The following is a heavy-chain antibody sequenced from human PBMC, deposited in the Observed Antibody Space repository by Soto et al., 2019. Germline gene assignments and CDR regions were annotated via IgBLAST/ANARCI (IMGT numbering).Heavy chain of an antibody. J-gene: IGHJ4*02. V-gene: IGHV4-31*03. D-gene: IGHD3-3*01. CDR3: ARGGGVTYYDFWSGSTPDY. Sequence: SETLSLTCTVSGGSISSGGYYWSWIRQHPGKGLEWIGYIYYSGSTYYNPSLKSRVTISVDTSKNQFSLKLSSVTAADTAVYYCARGGGVTYYDFWSGSTPDYWGQGTLVTVSS. CDR1: GGSISSGGYY. CDR2: IYYSGST.